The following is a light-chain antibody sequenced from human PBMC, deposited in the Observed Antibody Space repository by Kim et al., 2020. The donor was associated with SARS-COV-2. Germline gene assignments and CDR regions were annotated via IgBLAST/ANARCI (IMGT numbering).Light chain of an antibody. CDR3: QAWDSSTRV. CDR2: QDS. V-gene: IGLV3-1*01. CDR1: KLGDKY. J-gene: IGLJ3*02. Sequence: SYELTQPPSASVSPGQTASITCPGDKLGDKYACWYQQKPGQSPVLVIYQDSKRPSGIPERFSGSNSGNTATLTISGTQAMDEADYYCQAWDSSTRVFGGGTQLTVL.